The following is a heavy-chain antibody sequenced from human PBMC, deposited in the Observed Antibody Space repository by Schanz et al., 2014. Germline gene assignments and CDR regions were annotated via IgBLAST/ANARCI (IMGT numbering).Heavy chain of an antibody. D-gene: IGHD2-21*01. CDR2: IWYDENNK. V-gene: IGHV3-33*01. CDR3: ARDLPYCDGGKCYSDGFDI. Sequence: QVQLVESGGGVVQFGRSLRLSCVASGFTFSSCGMHWVRQAPGKGLEWVAVIWYDENNKYYADSVKGRFTMSRDNAKNSLYLQMNSLRAEDTAVYYCARDLPYCDGGKCYSDGFDIWGQGTLVTISS. CDR1: GFTFSSCG. J-gene: IGHJ3*02.